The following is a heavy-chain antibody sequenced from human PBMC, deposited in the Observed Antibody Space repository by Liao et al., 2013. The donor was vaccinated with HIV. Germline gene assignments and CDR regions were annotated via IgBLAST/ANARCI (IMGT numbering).Heavy chain of an antibody. CDR2: ISYSGNT. V-gene: IGHV4-39*07. J-gene: IGHJ4*02. CDR1: GGSMSSSAYQ. D-gene: IGHD3-22*01. Sequence: QLQLQESGPGLVKPSETLSLTCTVSGGSMSSSAYQWGWIRQPPGKGLEWIGSISYSGNTYYNPSLKSRVTMSVDTSKIQFSLNLNSVTAADTAVYFCARGSSGYYNYWGQGTLVTVSS. CDR3: ARGSSGYYNY.